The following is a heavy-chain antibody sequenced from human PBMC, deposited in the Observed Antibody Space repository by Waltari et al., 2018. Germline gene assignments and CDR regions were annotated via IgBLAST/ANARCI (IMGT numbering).Heavy chain of an antibody. D-gene: IGHD3-16*01. V-gene: IGHV3-33*01. Sequence: QVQLVESGGRLVQPGMSLRLSCVASGFSLGSFGMHWARQAPGKGLGWVAVSWSDYTRRFYGQSVKGRFTISRDNSKNTLFLEMSSVRAEDTAVYYCARDLAYGLDVWGQGTPVTVSS. J-gene: IGHJ6*02. CDR2: SWSDYTRR. CDR3: ARDLAYGLDV. CDR1: GFSLGSFG.